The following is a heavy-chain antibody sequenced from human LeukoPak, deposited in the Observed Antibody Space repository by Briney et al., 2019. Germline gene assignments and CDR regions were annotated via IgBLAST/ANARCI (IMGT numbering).Heavy chain of an antibody. Sequence: PGGPLRLSCAASGLTFSTYSMNWVRQAPGKGLEWVSYISSSSSTKYYADSVKGRFTISRDNAKNSLYLQMNSLRAEDTAVYYCAREFSRPDCSGGSCYEMVDSWGQGTLVTVSS. J-gene: IGHJ4*02. CDR3: AREFSRPDCSGGSCYEMVDS. V-gene: IGHV3-48*01. CDR1: GLTFSTYS. CDR2: ISSSSSTK. D-gene: IGHD2-15*01.